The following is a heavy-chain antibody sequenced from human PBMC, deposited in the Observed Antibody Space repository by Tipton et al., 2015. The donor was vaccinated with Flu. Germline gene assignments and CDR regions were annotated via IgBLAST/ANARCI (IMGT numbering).Heavy chain of an antibody. CDR2: IYYSGGT. V-gene: IGHV4-31*03. CDR1: GGSISSGSYY. J-gene: IGHJ2*01. CDR3: GAVTPGHWYFDL. Sequence: LSLTCTVSGGSISSGSYYWSWIRQHPGKGLEWIGHIYYSGGTSYSPSLKSRVTILRDKSMNQFSLKLNSVTAADTAVYYCGAVTPGHWYFDLWGRGTLVTVSS. D-gene: IGHD4-17*01.